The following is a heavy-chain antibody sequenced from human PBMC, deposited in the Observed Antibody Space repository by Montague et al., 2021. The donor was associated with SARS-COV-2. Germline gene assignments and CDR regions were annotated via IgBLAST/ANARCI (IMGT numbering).Heavy chain of an antibody. CDR3: ARREMFVAARPFHSFGMDV. J-gene: IGHJ6*02. D-gene: IGHD6-6*01. V-gene: IGHV5-10-1*01. Sequence: QSGAEVKKPGESLKISCRGSGYIFTTYWISWVRQMPGKGLEWMGRIDPGDSQTKYSPSFEGRVTISANRSIATAYLQWSSLEASDTAVYYCARREMFVAARPFHSFGMDVWGQGTTVTVSS. CDR1: GYIFTTYW. CDR2: IDPGDSQT.